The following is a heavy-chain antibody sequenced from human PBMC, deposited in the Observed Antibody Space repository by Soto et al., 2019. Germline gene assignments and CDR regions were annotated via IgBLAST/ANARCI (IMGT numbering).Heavy chain of an antibody. CDR1: GFTFDDYV. Sequence: EVQLVESGGGLVQPGRSLRLSCVVSGFTFDDYVMHWVRQAPGKGLEWVSGISRNSGTIEYADSVKGRFTVSRDNAKNTLDLQMDSLRAEDTALYYCVKDMGDGRSSTFDYWGQGTLVTVSS. J-gene: IGHJ4*02. CDR3: VKDMGDGRSSTFDY. V-gene: IGHV3-9*01. CDR2: ISRNSGTI. D-gene: IGHD6-6*01.